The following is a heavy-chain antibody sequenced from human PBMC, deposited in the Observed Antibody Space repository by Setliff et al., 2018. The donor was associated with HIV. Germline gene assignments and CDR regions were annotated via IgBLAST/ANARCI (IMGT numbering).Heavy chain of an antibody. CDR1: GFRFRDHW. CDR3: ARPIEWGHPARFDS. CDR2: TNEDGSED. V-gene: IGHV3-7*03. J-gene: IGHJ5*01. Sequence: GGSLRLSCSISGFRFRDHWMSWVRQAPGKGLEWVANTNEDGSEDYYAHSVKGRVTISRDNAKDSVYLEINGLRVDDRGIYFCARPIEWGHPARFDSWGQGTVVTVSS. D-gene: IGHD1-26*01.